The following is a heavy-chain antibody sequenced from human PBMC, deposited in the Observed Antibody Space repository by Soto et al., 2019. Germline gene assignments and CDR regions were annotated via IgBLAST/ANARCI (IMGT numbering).Heavy chain of an antibody. CDR1: GFTFGDYA. D-gene: IGHD1-1*01. CDR3: TRAPWWNDDY. CDR2: IRSKAYGGTT. Sequence: GGSLRLSCTASGFTFGDYAMSWVRQAPGKGLEWVGFIRSKAYGGTTEYAASVKGRFTISRDDSKSIAYLQMNSLKTEDTAVYYCTRAPWWNDDYWGQGTLVTVSS. V-gene: IGHV3-49*04. J-gene: IGHJ4*02.